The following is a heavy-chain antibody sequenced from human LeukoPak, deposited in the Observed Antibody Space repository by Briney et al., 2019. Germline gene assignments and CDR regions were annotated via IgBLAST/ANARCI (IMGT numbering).Heavy chain of an antibody. V-gene: IGHV1-18*01. CDR3: ARDRRYYYGSGNIDY. D-gene: IGHD3-10*01. Sequence: GASVKVSCKASGYTFTSYGISWVRQAPGQELEWMGWISAYNGNTNYAQKLQGRVTMTTDTSTSTAYMELRSLRSDDTAVYYCARDRRYYYGSGNIDYWGREPWSPSPQ. CDR1: GYTFTSYG. CDR2: ISAYNGNT. J-gene: IGHJ4*02.